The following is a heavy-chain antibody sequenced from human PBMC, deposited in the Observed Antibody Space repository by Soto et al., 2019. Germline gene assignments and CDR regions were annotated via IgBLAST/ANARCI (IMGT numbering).Heavy chain of an antibody. CDR2: INTDGTNS. V-gene: IGHV3-74*01. Sequence: PGGSLRLSCAASGLTFNRYWMHWVRHAPGKGLVWVSHINTDGTNSNYADSVKGRFTISRDNAKKSLYLQMKNLRPEDTAVYYCAGDQGGTYQNWFDPWGQGALVTSPQ. CDR3: AGDQGGTYQNWFDP. D-gene: IGHD1-26*01. J-gene: IGHJ5*02. CDR1: GLTFNRYW.